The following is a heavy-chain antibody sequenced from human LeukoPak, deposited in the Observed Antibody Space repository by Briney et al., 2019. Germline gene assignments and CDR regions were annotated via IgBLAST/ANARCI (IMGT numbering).Heavy chain of an antibody. J-gene: IGHJ4*02. Sequence: ASVKVSCKVSGYTLTELSMHWVRQAPGKGLEWMGGFDPEDGETIYAQKFQGRVTMTEDTSTDTAYMELSSLRSEDTAVYYCATQHLVVVEVYFDYWGQGTLVTVSS. V-gene: IGHV1-24*01. D-gene: IGHD3-22*01. CDR2: FDPEDGET. CDR3: ATQHLVVVEVYFDY. CDR1: GYTLTELS.